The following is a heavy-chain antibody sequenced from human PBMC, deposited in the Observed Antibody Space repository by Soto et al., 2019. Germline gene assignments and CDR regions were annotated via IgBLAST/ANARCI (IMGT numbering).Heavy chain of an antibody. CDR3: ARSRTAMVLDAFDI. CDR2: IIPIFGTA. CDR1: GGTFSSYA. Sequence: SVKVSCKASGGTFSSYAISWVRQAPGQGLEWMGGIIPIFGTANYAQKFQGRVTITADGSTSTAYMELSSLRSEDTAVYYCARSRTAMVLDAFDIWGQGKMVTVSS. V-gene: IGHV1-69*13. J-gene: IGHJ3*02. D-gene: IGHD5-18*01.